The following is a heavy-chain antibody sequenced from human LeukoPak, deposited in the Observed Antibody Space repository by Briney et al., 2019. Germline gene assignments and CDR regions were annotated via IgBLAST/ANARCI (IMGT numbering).Heavy chain of an antibody. V-gene: IGHV3-23*01. CDR3: AKDLGGCFFDY. J-gene: IGHJ4*02. Sequence: GGSLRLSCAASGFTFSSFSMNWVRQAPGKGLEWVSAISGSGGSTYYADSVKGRFTISRDNSKNTLYLQMNSLRAEDTAVYYCAKDLGGCFFDYWGQGTLVTVSS. CDR1: GFTFSSFS. CDR2: ISGSGGST. D-gene: IGHD2-15*01.